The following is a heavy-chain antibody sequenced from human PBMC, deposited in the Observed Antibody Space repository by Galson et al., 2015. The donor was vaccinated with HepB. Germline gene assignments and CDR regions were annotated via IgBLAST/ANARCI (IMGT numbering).Heavy chain of an antibody. Sequence: SETLSLTCAVSGSSISTTYWWSWVRQPPGKGLEWIGDIYHSGRTNYNPSLRNRPTISVDKSKNQFSLKMTSVTAADTAVYYCARESTNTRGFDPWGQGTLVTVSS. CDR1: GSSISTTYW. CDR2: IYHSGRT. D-gene: IGHD5-24*01. J-gene: IGHJ5*02. V-gene: IGHV4-4*02. CDR3: ARESTNTRGFDP.